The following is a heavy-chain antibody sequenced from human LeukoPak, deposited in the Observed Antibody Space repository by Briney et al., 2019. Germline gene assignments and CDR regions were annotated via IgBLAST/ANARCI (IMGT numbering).Heavy chain of an antibody. CDR3: ARAGMWEDAFDI. V-gene: IGHV4-39*07. J-gene: IGHJ3*02. CDR1: GVSISSSSYY. D-gene: IGHD1-26*01. CDR2: IYYSGST. Sequence: SETLSLTCTVSGVSISSSSYYWGWIRQPPGKGLEWIGSIYYSGSTYYNPSLKSRVTISVDTSKNQFSLKLSSVTAADTAVYYCARAGMWEDAFDIWGQGTMVTVSS.